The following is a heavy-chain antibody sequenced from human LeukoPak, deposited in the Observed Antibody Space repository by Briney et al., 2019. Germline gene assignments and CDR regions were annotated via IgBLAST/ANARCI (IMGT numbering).Heavy chain of an antibody. D-gene: IGHD1-7*01. CDR2: ISSSSSYI. V-gene: IGHV3-21*01. CDR3: ARDDWNYFHSEKRNYYYYYGMDV. CDR1: GFTFSSYS. Sequence: GGSLRLSCAASGFTFSSYSMNWVRQAPGKGLEWVSSISSSSSYIYYADSVKGRFTISRDNAKNSLYLQMNSLRAEDTAVYYCARDDWNYFHSEKRNYYYYYGMDVWGQGTTVTVSS. J-gene: IGHJ6*02.